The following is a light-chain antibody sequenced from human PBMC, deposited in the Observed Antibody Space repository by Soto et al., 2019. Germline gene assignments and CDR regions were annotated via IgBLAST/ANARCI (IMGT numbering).Light chain of an antibody. Sequence: LTQSPSFLSAAVGDRVTIICRASQDISNYLAWYQQKPGQPPRLLMYDASKRATGIPARFSGSGSGTDFSLTISSLEPEDFAVYYCQQRSRWPWTFGQGTKVEIK. CDR1: QDISNY. CDR2: DAS. J-gene: IGKJ1*01. CDR3: QQRSRWPWT. V-gene: IGKV3-11*01.